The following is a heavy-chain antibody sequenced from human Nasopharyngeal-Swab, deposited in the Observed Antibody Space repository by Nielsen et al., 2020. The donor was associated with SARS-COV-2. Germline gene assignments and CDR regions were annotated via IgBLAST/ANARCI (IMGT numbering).Heavy chain of an antibody. J-gene: IGHJ5*02. CDR3: ARVIAWFDP. CDR2: IYHSGST. Sequence: WIRQPPGKGLEWIGEIYHSGSTKYEPSLKRRINISWDKSKNQFSLKLRSVTAADTAVYYCARVIAWFDPWGQGTLVTVSS. D-gene: IGHD2-15*01. V-gene: IGHV4-4*02.